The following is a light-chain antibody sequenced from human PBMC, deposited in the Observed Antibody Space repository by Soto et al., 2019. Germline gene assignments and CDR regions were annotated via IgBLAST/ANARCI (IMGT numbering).Light chain of an antibody. CDR3: SIYAGGNSVI. CDR2: EIN. J-gene: IGLJ2*01. Sequence: QSALTQPPSASGSPGQSVAISCTGTSSDVGAYIYVSWYQQHPGKAPKLVIYEINKRPSRVPDRFSGSKSGNTASLTVSGLQVEDEADYYCSIYAGGNSVIFGGGTKLTVL. CDR1: SSDVGAYIY. V-gene: IGLV2-8*01.